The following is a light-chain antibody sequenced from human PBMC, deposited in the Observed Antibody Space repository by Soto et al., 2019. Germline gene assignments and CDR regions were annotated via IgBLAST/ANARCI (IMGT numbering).Light chain of an antibody. J-gene: IGKJ1*01. CDR2: GGS. CDR1: QSVGSRW. CDR3: QQYYSSRT. V-gene: IGKV3-20*01. Sequence: EIVLTQSPGTVSLSPGERATLSCRASQSVGSRWLAWYQQKPGQAPRVLIYGGSNRATGIPDRFSGRGSGTDFTLTISRLEPEDFAVYYWQQYYSSRTFGQGTKVEMK.